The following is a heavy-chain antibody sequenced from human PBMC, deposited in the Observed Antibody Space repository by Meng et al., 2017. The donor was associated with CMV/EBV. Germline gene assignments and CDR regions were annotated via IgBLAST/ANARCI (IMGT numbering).Heavy chain of an antibody. CDR3: ERSSGWYAFDM. CDR1: GLTVSSNY. Sequence: GESLKISCAFSGLTVSSNYMSWVRQAPGKGLEWVSVIYSGGTTGYADSVRGRFTISRDKSKNTMYLQMNSLRVEDTAVYYCERSSGWYAFDMWGQGTMVTVSS. CDR2: IYSGGTT. D-gene: IGHD6-19*01. J-gene: IGHJ3*02. V-gene: IGHV3-53*01.